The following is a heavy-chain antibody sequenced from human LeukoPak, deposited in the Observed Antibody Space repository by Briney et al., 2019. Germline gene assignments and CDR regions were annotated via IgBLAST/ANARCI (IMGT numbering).Heavy chain of an antibody. D-gene: IGHD3-3*01. CDR3: ARFLGRITISGVVPYGMDV. CDR1: GFTFSTYA. CDR2: INSNGDDI. J-gene: IGHJ6*02. Sequence: GGSLRLSCAASGFTFSTYAMTWVRQAPGKGLEWVSGINSNGDDIYYADSVRGRFTISRHSSKNTLYLQMNSLRGEDTAVYYCARFLGRITISGVVPYGMDVWGQGTTVTVSS. V-gene: IGHV3-23*01.